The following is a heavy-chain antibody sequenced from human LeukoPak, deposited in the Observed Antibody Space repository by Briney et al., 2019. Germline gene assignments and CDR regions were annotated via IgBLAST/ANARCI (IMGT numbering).Heavy chain of an antibody. Sequence: SVKDSCKASGGTFSSYAISWVRQAPGQGLEWMGGIIPIFGTANYAQKFQGRVTITTDESTSTAYMELSSLRSEDTAVYYCARQSYYYDSSGYYYDAFDIWGQGTMVTVSS. J-gene: IGHJ3*02. D-gene: IGHD3-22*01. CDR3: ARQSYYYDSSGYYYDAFDI. CDR2: IIPIFGTA. V-gene: IGHV1-69*05. CDR1: GGTFSSYA.